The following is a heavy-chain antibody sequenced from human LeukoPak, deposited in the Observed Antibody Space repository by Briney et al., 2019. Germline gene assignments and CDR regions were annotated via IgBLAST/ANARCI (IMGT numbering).Heavy chain of an antibody. J-gene: IGHJ3*02. Sequence: GGSLRLSCAASGFTLSSYAVSWVGQAPGKGLEWVSAISGSGGSTYYADSVKGRFTISRDNSKNTLYLQMNSLRAEDTAVYYCARDSVTMVRGVSAFDIWGQGTMVTVSS. V-gene: IGHV3-23*01. CDR2: ISGSGGST. CDR3: ARDSVTMVRGVSAFDI. D-gene: IGHD3-10*01. CDR1: GFTLSSYA.